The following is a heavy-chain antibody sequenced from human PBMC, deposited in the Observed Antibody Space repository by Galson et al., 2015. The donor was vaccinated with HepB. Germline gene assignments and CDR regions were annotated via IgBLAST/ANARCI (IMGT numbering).Heavy chain of an antibody. V-gene: IGHV3-9*01. Sequence: SLRLSCAASGFTFDDYAMHWVRQAPGKGLEWVSGISWNSGSIGYADSVKGRFTISRDNAKNSLYLQMNSLRAEDTALYYCAKDPSRSGWYVDYWGQGTLVTVSS. CDR1: GFTFDDYA. CDR2: ISWNSGSI. J-gene: IGHJ4*02. D-gene: IGHD6-19*01. CDR3: AKDPSRSGWYVDY.